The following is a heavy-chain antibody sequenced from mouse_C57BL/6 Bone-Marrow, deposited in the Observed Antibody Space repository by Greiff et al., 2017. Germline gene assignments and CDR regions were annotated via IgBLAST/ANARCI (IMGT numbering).Heavy chain of an antibody. CDR3: ARDYYFYDY. CDR1: GYTFTGYW. Sequence: VQLQQSGAELMQPWPSVKLSCTATGYTFTGYWIEWVKQRPGHGLDWIGEILPGSGSTNYNEKFKGKATFTADTSSNIAYMQLSSLTTEDSDIYYCARDYYFYDYWGQGTALTVTS. J-gene: IGHJ2*01. CDR2: ILPGSGST. V-gene: IGHV1-9*01. D-gene: IGHD1-1*01.